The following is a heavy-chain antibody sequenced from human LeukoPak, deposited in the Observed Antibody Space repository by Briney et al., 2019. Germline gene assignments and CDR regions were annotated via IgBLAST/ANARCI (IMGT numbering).Heavy chain of an antibody. CDR3: AKDEIPDYCDSSGSYDY. D-gene: IGHD3-22*01. CDR1: GFTFSSYA. V-gene: IGHV3-23*01. Sequence: GGSLRLSCAASGFTFSSYAMSWVRQAPGKGLEWVSAISGSGGSTYYADSVKGRFTISRDNSKNTLYLQMNSLRAEDTAVYYCAKDEIPDYCDSSGSYDYWGQGTLVTVSS. J-gene: IGHJ4*02. CDR2: ISGSGGST.